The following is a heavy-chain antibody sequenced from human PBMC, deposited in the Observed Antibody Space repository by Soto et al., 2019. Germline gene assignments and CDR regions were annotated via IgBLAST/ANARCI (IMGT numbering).Heavy chain of an antibody. J-gene: IGHJ4*02. D-gene: IGHD1-26*01. CDR1: GFTFTKAY. CDR3: ATEGGYPGSNLYGAY. V-gene: IGHV3-15*01. Sequence: EVQLVESGGGLVEPGGSIRLSCVASGFTFTKAYMTWVRQAPGKGLEWVGRIKGSHAGGTTDYATSVKGRFTISGDDSKNTRYLQMNSLKTEDTSVYYCATEGGYPGSNLYGAYWGQGTLVTVSS. CDR2: IKGSHAGGTT.